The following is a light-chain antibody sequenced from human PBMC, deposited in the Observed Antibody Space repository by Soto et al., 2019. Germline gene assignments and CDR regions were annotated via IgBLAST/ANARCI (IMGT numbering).Light chain of an antibody. CDR3: QQYGSSPRA. CDR1: QSVSSNY. CDR2: SAS. J-gene: IGKJ1*01. Sequence: DIVLTQSPGTLSLSPGERATLSCRASQSVSSNYLAWYQQKPGQAPRLLIYSASSRATGIPDRFSGSGSGADFTLTISRLEPEDFAVYYRQQYGSSPRAFGQGTKLDIK. V-gene: IGKV3-20*01.